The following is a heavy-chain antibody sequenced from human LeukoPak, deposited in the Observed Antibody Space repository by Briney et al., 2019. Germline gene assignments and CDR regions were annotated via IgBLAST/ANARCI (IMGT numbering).Heavy chain of an antibody. Sequence: PGGSLRLSCAASGFTFSSYTMSWVRQAPGKGLEWVSTITTSDGNTYYADSLKGRFTISRDNSKNTLYLQMNSLRAEDTAVYYCARRGDGGRSFDYWGQGTLVTVSS. J-gene: IGHJ4*02. V-gene: IGHV3-23*01. CDR3: ARRGDGGRSFDY. D-gene: IGHD4-23*01. CDR1: GFTFSSYT. CDR2: ITTSDGNT.